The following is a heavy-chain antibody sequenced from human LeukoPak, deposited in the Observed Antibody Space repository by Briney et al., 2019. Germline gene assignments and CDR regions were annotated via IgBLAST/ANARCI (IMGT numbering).Heavy chain of an antibody. Sequence: GGSLRLSCAASGFTFSSYGMHWVRQAPGKGLEWVAVIWYDGSNKYYADSVKGRFTISRDNSKNTLYLQMNSLRAEDTAVYYCARSWHYYYYYMDVWGKGTTVTVSS. J-gene: IGHJ6*03. D-gene: IGHD6-13*01. V-gene: IGHV3-33*01. CDR2: IWYDGSNK. CDR1: GFTFSSYG. CDR3: ARSWHYYYYYMDV.